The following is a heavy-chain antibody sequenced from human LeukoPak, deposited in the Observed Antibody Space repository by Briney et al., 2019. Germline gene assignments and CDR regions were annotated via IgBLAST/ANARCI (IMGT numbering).Heavy chain of an antibody. V-gene: IGHV4-39*01. D-gene: IGHD1-26*01. J-gene: IGHJ3*02. CDR3: AGQGIVGATPNAFDI. Sequence: SETLSLTCAVYGGSFSGYYWGWIRQPPGKGLEWIGSIYYSGSTYYNPSLKSRVTISVDTSKNQFSLKLSSVTAADTAVYYCAGQGIVGATPNAFDIWGQGTMVTVSS. CDR2: IYYSGST. CDR1: GGSFSGYY.